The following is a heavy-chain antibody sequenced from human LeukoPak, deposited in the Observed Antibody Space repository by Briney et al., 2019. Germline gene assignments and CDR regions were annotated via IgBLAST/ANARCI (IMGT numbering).Heavy chain of an antibody. J-gene: IGHJ4*02. V-gene: IGHV1-2*02. D-gene: IGHD3-22*01. CDR1: GYTFTGYY. CDR2: INPNSGGT. Sequence: ASVKVSCKASGYTFTGYYMHWVRQAPGQGLEWMGWINPNSGGTNYAQKFQGRVTMTRDTSISTAYMELSRLRSDDTAVYYCARGLTYYYDSSGYYLYYWGQGTLVTVSS. CDR3: ARGLTYYYDSSGYYLYY.